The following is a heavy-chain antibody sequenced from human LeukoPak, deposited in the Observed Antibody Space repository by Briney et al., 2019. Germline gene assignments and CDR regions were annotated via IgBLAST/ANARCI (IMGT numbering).Heavy chain of an antibody. CDR3: ARARSCTGGKCFRSLDY. CDR1: GGSISSYY. V-gene: IGHV4-4*07. CDR2: IYTSGST. D-gene: IGHD2-8*02. Sequence: SETLSLTCTVSGGSISSYYWSWIRQPAGKGLEWIGRIYTSGSTNYNPSLKSRITISVDTSKSQFSLRLTSVTAADTAVYYCARARSCTGGKCFRSLDYWGQGTLVTVSS. J-gene: IGHJ4*02.